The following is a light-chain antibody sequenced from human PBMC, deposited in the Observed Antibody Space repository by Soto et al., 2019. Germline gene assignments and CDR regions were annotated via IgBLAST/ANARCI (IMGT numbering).Light chain of an antibody. Sequence: EIVLTQSPGTLSLSPGKRATLSCRASQSVCSHLAWFQQRPGQAPRLLIYDASNRATGIPARFSGSGSGTEFTLTISSLQSEDFAVYYCQQYNNWPPWTFGQGTKVDIK. CDR3: QQYNNWPPWT. CDR2: DAS. CDR1: QSVCSH. V-gene: IGKV3D-15*01. J-gene: IGKJ1*01.